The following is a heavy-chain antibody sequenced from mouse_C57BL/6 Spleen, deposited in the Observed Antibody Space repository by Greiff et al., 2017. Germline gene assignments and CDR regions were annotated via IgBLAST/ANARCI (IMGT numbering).Heavy chain of an antibody. CDR1: GYTFTDYN. CDR3: ARSEYDYEKGFAY. CDR2: INPNNGGT. D-gene: IGHD2-4*01. J-gene: IGHJ3*01. V-gene: IGHV1-22*01. Sequence: VQLKESGPELVKPGASVKMSCKASGYTFTDYNMHWVKQSHGKSLEWIGYINPNNGGTSYNQKFKGKATLTVNKSSSTAYMELRSLTSEDSAVYNCARSEYDYEKGFAYWGQGALVTVSA.